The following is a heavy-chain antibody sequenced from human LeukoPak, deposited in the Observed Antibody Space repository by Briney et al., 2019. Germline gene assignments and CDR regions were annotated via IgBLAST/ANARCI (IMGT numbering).Heavy chain of an antibody. V-gene: IGHV4-59*11. CDR3: TTIKRGNIFGYFDF. Sequence: SETLSLTCTVSGGSMTTHHWNWIRQTPGKGLGWIGYVFDSGRTKENPSLKSRVTLSADPSKHQLSLRLSSVTAADPAVYYCTTIKRGNIFGYFDFWGQGILVTVSS. J-gene: IGHJ4*02. CDR2: VFDSGRT. CDR1: GGSMTTHH. D-gene: IGHD5-18*01.